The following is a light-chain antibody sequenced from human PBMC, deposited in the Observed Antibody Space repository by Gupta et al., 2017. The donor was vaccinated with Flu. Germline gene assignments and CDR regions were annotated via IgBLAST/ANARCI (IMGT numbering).Light chain of an antibody. CDR3: SSYAGSNNLV. J-gene: IGLJ2*01. V-gene: IGLV2-8*01. CDR1: SSDVGGYNY. CDR2: EVT. Sequence: SVTISCTGTSSDVGGYNYVSWYQQHPGKAPKLVIYEVTKRPSGVPDRFSGSKSGNTASLTVSGLQAEDEADYYCSSYAGSNNLVFGGGTKLTVL.